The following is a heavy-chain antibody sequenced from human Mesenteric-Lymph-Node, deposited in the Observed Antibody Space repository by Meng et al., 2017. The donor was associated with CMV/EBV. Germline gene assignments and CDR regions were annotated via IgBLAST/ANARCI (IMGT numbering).Heavy chain of an antibody. CDR1: GFRFSDYY. Sequence: GESLKISCAASGFRFSDYYMSWIRQAPGKGLEWLSYISHSGSNTYYSDSVKGRFTISRDNAKNSLYLQMNSLRAEDTAVYYCARDGAYYDFWSGPRQWYFDLWGRGTLVTVSS. V-gene: IGHV3-11*04. CDR3: ARDGAYYDFWSGPRQWYFDL. J-gene: IGHJ2*01. D-gene: IGHD3-3*01. CDR2: ISHSGSNT.